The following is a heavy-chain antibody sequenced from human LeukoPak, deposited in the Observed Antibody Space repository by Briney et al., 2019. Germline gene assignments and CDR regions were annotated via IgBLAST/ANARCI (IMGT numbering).Heavy chain of an antibody. CDR3: AIGSSLGYYFDY. CDR1: GGSMSNYY. J-gene: IGHJ4*02. Sequence: SETLSLTCTVSGGSMSNYYWTWIRQPPGEGLEWIGYVYYSGSTNYNPSLKSRVTISVDTSKNQFSLKMISVTAADTAVYYCAIGSSLGYYFDYWGQGVLVTVSS. V-gene: IGHV4-59*08. CDR2: VYYSGST. D-gene: IGHD6-6*01.